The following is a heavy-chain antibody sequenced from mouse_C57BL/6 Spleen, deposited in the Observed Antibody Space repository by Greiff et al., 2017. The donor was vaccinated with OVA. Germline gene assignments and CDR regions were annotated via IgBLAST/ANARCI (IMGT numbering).Heavy chain of an antibody. D-gene: IGHD1-1*01. CDR3: ARERDYYGSSYVGWYFDV. CDR2: INPNNGGT. Sequence: VHVKQSGPELVKPGASVKMSCKASGYTFTDYNMHWVKQSHGKSLEWIGYINPNNGGTSYNQKFKGKATLTVNKSSSTAYMELRSLTSEDSAVYYCARERDYYGSSYVGWYFDVWGTGTTVTVSS. J-gene: IGHJ1*03. CDR1: GYTFTDYN. V-gene: IGHV1-22*01.